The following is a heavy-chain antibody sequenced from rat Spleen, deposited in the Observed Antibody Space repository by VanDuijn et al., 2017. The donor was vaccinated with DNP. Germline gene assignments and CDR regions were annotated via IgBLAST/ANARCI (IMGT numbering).Heavy chain of an antibody. CDR3: ARHSWGAYFDY. V-gene: IGHV5-7*01. CDR2: VSSDGSST. CDR1: GFTFSDYN. J-gene: IGHJ2*01. D-gene: IGHD4-6*01. Sequence: EVQLVESGGGSAQPGRSLKLSCAASGFTFSDYNMAWVRQAPKKGLEWVAAVSSDGSSTYYRDSVQGRFTISRDKAKSTLYLQMNSLRSEDTATYYGARHSWGAYFDYWGQGVMVTVSS.